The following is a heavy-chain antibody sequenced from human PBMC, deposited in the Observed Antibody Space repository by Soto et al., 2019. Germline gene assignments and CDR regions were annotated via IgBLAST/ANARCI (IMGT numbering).Heavy chain of an antibody. CDR1: GGSISSSGHY. CDR3: ARRSYGSGVDL. Sequence: QLQLQESGPGLVKPSEALSLTCTVSGGSISSSGHYWGWIRQTPGKGLEWIGNIFYSGGTHYNASFRSRCSISVDSSKNQLSLKVTSVTAADTAVYYCARRSYGSGVDLWGRGTLVTVSS. V-gene: IGHV4-39*01. J-gene: IGHJ5*02. D-gene: IGHD3-10*01. CDR2: IFYSGGT.